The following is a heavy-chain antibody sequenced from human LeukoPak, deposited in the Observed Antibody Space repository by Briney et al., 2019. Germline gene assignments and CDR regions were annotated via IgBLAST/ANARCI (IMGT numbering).Heavy chain of an antibody. CDR2: INSDGSTT. CDR1: GFPFSNYW. CDR3: PGGRGYSYAPLDY. Sequence: GGSLRLSCAASGFPFSNYWMNWVRQAPGKGLVWVSRINSDGSTTSYADSVKGRFTISRDNAKNTLYLQMNSLRAEDTAVYYCPGGRGYSYAPLDYWGQGTLVTVSS. V-gene: IGHV3-74*01. D-gene: IGHD5-18*01. J-gene: IGHJ4*02.